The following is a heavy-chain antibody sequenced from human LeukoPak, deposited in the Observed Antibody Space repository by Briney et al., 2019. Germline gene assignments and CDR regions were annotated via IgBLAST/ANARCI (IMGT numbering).Heavy chain of an antibody. J-gene: IGHJ6*02. Sequence: RGSLRLSCAASGFTFSSYGMHWVRQAPGKGLEWVAVISYDGSNKYYADSVKGRFTISRDNSKNTLYLQMNSLRAEDTAVYYCAKDYGDYHWYYGMDVWGQGTTVTVSS. V-gene: IGHV3-30*18. CDR1: GFTFSSYG. CDR2: ISYDGSNK. D-gene: IGHD4-17*01. CDR3: AKDYGDYHWYYGMDV.